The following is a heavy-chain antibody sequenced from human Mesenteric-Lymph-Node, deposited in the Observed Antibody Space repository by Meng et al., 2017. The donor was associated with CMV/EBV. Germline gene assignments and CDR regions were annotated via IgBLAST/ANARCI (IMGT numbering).Heavy chain of an antibody. CDR1: GHAFNNYG. CDR3: ARAGQRWELLDYYYYYGMDV. D-gene: IGHD1-26*01. Sequence: ASVKVSCKVPGHAFNNYGLSWVRQAPGQGLEWMGIIDPSGGGISYAQKLQGRVTMTTDTSTSTAYMELRSLRSDDTAVYYCARAGQRWELLDYYYYYGMDVWGQGTTVTVSS. CDR2: IDPSGGGI. J-gene: IGHJ6*02. V-gene: IGHV1-18*01.